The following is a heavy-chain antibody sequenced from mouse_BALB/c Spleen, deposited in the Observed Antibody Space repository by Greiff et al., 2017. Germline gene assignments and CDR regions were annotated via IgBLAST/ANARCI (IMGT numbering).Heavy chain of an antibody. V-gene: IGHV5-4*02. J-gene: IGHJ1*01. CDR3: TREVYYGSSYGYFDV. CDR1: GFTFSDYY. D-gene: IGHD1-1*01. Sequence: EVKVVESGGGLVKPGGSLKLSCAASGFTFSDYYMYWVRQTPEKRLEWVATISDGGSYTYYPDSVKGRFTISRDNAKNTLYLQMSSLKSEDTAMYYCTREVYYGSSYGYFDVWGAGTTVTVSS. CDR2: ISDGGSYT.